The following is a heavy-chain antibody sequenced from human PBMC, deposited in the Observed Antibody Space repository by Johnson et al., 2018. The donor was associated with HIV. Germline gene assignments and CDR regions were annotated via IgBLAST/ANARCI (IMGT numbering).Heavy chain of an antibody. J-gene: IGHJ3*02. Sequence: QVQLVESGGGVVQPGRSLRLSCAASGFTFSSYAMHWVRQAPGKGLEWVAGIPYNGSNKYYADSVKGRFTISRDNSKNTLYLQMNSLRREDTAVYYCAKAVQLVAATSAFDIWGQGTMVTVSS. D-gene: IGHD2-15*01. V-gene: IGHV3-30*04. CDR2: IPYNGSNK. CDR1: GFTFSSYA. CDR3: AKAVQLVAATSAFDI.